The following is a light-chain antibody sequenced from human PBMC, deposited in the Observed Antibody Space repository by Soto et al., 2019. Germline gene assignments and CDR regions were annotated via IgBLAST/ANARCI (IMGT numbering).Light chain of an antibody. CDR1: QSISIH. J-gene: IGKJ1*01. CDR2: TTS. CDR3: QHYNSYSEA. Sequence: DIQMTQSPSSLSASVGDRVTITCRASQSISIHLHWYQQKPGKAPNLLIYTTSSLQSGVPSRFSGSGSGTDFTLTISSLQPEDFATYYCQHYNSYSEAFGQGTKVDIK. V-gene: IGKV1-39*01.